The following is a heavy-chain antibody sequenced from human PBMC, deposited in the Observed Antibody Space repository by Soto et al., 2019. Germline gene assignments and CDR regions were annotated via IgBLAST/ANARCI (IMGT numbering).Heavy chain of an antibody. CDR3: ASYSNYYGMDV. V-gene: IGHV5-10-1*01. CDR1: GYSFSSYW. D-gene: IGHD4-4*01. CDR2: IDPSDSYT. J-gene: IGHJ6*02. Sequence: GESLKVSCKGSGYSFSSYWISWVRQMPWKGLEWMGRIDPSDSYTNXSXXXXXXXXXXXDXXXSTAYLQWSSLKASDTAMYYCASYSNYYGMDVWGQGTTVXVSS.